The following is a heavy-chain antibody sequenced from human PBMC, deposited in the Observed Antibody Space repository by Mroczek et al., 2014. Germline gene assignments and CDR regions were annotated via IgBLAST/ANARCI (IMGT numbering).Heavy chain of an antibody. CDR2: IYTSGST. CDR1: GGSISSYY. Sequence: QVQLQQWGPGLVKPSETLSLTCTVSGGSISSYYWSWIRQPAGKGLEWIGRIYTSGSTNYNPSLKSRVTMSVDTSKNQFSLKLSSVTAADTAVYYCAREGGYCSSTSCYTSYYYYYMDVWGKGTTVTVSS. V-gene: IGHV4-4*07. CDR3: AREGGYCSSTSCYTSYYYYYMDV. J-gene: IGHJ6*03. D-gene: IGHD2-2*02.